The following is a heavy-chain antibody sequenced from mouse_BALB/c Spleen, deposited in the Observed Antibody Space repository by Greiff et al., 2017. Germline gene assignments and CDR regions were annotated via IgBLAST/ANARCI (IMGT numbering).Heavy chain of an antibody. D-gene: IGHD1-1*01. CDR1: GYTFTSYT. CDR2: INPSSGYT. Sequence: VQLQESAAELARPGASVKMSCKASGYTFTSYTMHWVKQRPGQGLEWIGYINPSSGYTEYNQKFKDKTTLTADKSSSTAYMQLSSLTSEDSAVYYCADGSSHFDYWGQGTTLTVSS. V-gene: IGHV1-4*02. J-gene: IGHJ2*01. CDR3: ADGSSHFDY.